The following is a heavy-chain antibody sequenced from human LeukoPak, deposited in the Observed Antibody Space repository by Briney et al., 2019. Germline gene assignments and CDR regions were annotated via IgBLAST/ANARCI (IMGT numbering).Heavy chain of an antibody. D-gene: IGHD6-19*01. CDR1: GLTFSNYG. V-gene: IGHV3-30*18. CDR3: AKVKEMYSSGSYYFDY. Sequence: PGGSLRLSCAASGLTFSNYGMHWVRQAPGKGLEWVAVIPYDGFNPYYADSVKGRFTISRDNSKNTLWLQMNGLRAEDTAVYYCAKVKEMYSSGSYYFDYWGQGTLVTVPS. J-gene: IGHJ4*02. CDR2: IPYDGFNP.